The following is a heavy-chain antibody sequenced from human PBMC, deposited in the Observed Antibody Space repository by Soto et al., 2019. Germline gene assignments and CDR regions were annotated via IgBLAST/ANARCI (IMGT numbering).Heavy chain of an antibody. D-gene: IGHD2-2*01. J-gene: IGHJ4*02. CDR3: ARGDIVVVPAAYDY. V-gene: IGHV1-3*01. CDR2: INAGNGNT. CDR1: GYTFTSYA. Sequence: QVPLVQSGAEVKKPGASVKVSCKASGYTFTSYAMHWVRQAPGQRLEWMGWINAGNGNTKYSQKFQGRVTITRDTSASTAYMELSSLRSEDTAVYYCARGDIVVVPAAYDYWGQGTLVTVSS.